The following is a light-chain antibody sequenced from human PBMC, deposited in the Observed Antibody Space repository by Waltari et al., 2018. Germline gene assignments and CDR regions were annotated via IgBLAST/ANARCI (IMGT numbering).Light chain of an antibody. CDR3: QQYGTSVT. Sequence: EIVLTQSPGTLSLSPGHRATLPCTASQSIPNKYVTWYRQRPGQPPSLLIFGASTRASGVPDRFSGSGFGTEFTLTISRLEPEDFAVYYCQQYGTSVTFGGGTKLEIK. CDR2: GAS. J-gene: IGKJ4*01. V-gene: IGKV3-20*01. CDR1: QSIPNKY.